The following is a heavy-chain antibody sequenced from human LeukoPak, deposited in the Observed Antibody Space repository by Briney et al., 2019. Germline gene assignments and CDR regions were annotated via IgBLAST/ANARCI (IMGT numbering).Heavy chain of an antibody. Sequence: GGSLGLSCAASGFTVSRNYMSWVRQAPGKGLEWVSVIYSGDSTYYVDSAKGRFTISRDNSKNTLYLQMNSLRAEDTAVYYCARGAWWPPYFDYWGQGTLVAVSS. CDR3: ARGAWWPPYFDY. J-gene: IGHJ4*02. V-gene: IGHV3-53*01. D-gene: IGHD2-15*01. CDR1: GFTVSRNY. CDR2: IYSGDST.